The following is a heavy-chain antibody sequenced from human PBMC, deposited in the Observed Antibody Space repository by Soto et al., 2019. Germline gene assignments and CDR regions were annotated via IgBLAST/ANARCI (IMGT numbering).Heavy chain of an antibody. J-gene: IGHJ4*02. CDR3: ATASTHTSCGGGPSCSLQTKTHDY. CDR2: IKSEIGGGTT. CDR1: GFTFSNGW. D-gene: IGHD2-21*01. V-gene: IGHV3-15*01. Sequence: EVQLVESGGGLVKPGGSLRLSCAASGFTFSNGWMSWVRQAPGKGLEWVGRIKSEIGGGTTDYSAPVKGRFTISRDDSITILYLQMNSLKSEDTAVYYCATASTHTSCGGGPSCSLQTKTHDYWCQGTLVTVSS.